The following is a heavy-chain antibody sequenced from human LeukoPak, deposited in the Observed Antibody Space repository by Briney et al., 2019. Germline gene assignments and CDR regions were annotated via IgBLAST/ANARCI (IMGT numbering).Heavy chain of an antibody. CDR3: AQSFDN. V-gene: IGHV3-48*04. Sequence: GESLRLSCAASGFTFSRYSMNWIRQAPGKGLEWLSYIGSDGTTTHYADSVKGRFTISRDNAKNSVYLQMNNLRAEDTAMYYCAQSFDNWGQGTLVTVSS. J-gene: IGHJ4*02. CDR2: IGSDGTTT. CDR1: GFTFSRYS.